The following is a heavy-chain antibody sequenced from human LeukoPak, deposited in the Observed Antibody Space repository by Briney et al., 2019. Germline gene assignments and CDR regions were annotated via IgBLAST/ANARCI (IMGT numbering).Heavy chain of an antibody. CDR2: INPNSGGT. Sequence: GASVKVSCKASGYIFTGYYMHWVRQAPGQGLEWMGWINPNSGGTNYAQKFQGRVTMTRDTSISTAYMELSRLRSDDTAVYYCARGLDSSGYYLDYWGQGTLVTVSS. CDR3: ARGLDSSGYYLDY. CDR1: GYIFTGYY. D-gene: IGHD3-22*01. V-gene: IGHV1-2*02. J-gene: IGHJ4*02.